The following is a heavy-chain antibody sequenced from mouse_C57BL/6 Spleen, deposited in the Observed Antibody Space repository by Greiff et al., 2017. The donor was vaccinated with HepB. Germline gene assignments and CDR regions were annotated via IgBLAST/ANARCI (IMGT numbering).Heavy chain of an antibody. J-gene: IGHJ2*01. CDR2: IYPGSGNT. CDR1: GYSFTSYY. V-gene: IGHV1-66*01. D-gene: IGHD1-1*01. CDR3: ARMAYYYGSSLDY. Sequence: QVQLQQSGPELVKPGASVKISCKASGYSFTSYYIHWVKQRPGQGLEWIGWIYPGSGNTKYNEKFKGKATLTADTSSSTAYMQLSSLTSEDSAVYYCARMAYYYGSSLDYWGQGTTLTVSP.